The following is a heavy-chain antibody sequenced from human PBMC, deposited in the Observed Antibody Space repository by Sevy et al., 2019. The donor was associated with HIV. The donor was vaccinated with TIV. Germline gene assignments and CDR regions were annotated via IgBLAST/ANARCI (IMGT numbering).Heavy chain of an antibody. CDR2: ITSDGYST. CDR1: GFSFSNYA. CDR3: AKDFIVPAAPPYGMDV. D-gene: IGHD2-2*01. J-gene: IGHJ6*02. Sequence: GGSLRLSCAASGFSFSNYAISWVRQAPGKGLEWVSVITSDGYSTYYADSVKGRFTISRDNSKNTVFLQMNSLRAEDTAVYYCAKDFIVPAAPPYGMDVWGQGTTVTVSS. V-gene: IGHV3-23*01.